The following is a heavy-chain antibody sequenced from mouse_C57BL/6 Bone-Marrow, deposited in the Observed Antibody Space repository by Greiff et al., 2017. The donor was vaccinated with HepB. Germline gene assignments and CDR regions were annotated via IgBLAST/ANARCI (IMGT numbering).Heavy chain of an antibody. D-gene: IGHD1-1*01. CDR1: GYTFTSYT. Sequence: QVQLQQSGAELARPGASVKMSCKASGYTFTSYTMHWVKQRPGQGLEWIGYITPSSGYTKYNQKFKDKATLTADKSSSTAYMQLSSLTSEDSAVYYCAREGYYYGSSSPWFAYWGQGTLVTVSA. CDR2: ITPSSGYT. CDR3: AREGYYYGSSSPWFAY. V-gene: IGHV1-4*01. J-gene: IGHJ3*01.